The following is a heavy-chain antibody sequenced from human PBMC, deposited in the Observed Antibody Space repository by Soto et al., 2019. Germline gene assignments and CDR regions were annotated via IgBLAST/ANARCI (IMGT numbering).Heavy chain of an antibody. Sequence: QVQLQQSGPGLVKPSQTLSLTCAISGDSVSSNSAAWNWIRQSPSRGLEWLGRTFYRSKWYNDYSVPVQNRRXXHXAXXQNQFSPQLNPVTPEDTAVYYCASADSQVAEHFHPRGQGTLVTVSS. V-gene: IGHV6-1*01. CDR1: GDSVSSNSAA. CDR2: TFYRSKWYN. J-gene: IGHJ1*01. CDR3: ASADSQVAEHFHP.